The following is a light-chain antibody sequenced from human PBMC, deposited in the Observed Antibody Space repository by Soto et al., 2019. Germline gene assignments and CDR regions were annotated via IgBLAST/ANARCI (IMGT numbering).Light chain of an antibody. V-gene: IGKV3-15*01. CDR1: QSISSN. CDR3: QQYNNWPRT. J-gene: IGKJ1*01. CDR2: DAA. Sequence: EIVMTQSPATLSVSPGERATLSCRASQSISSNLAWYQQKPGQAPRLLIYDAATRATGLPARFSGSGSGTEFTLTISSLQSVDFAIYYCQQYNNWPRTFGQGTKVDIK.